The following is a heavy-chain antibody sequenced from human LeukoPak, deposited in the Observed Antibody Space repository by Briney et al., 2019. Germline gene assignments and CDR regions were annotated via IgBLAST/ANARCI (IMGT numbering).Heavy chain of an antibody. CDR1: GGTFSSYA. J-gene: IGHJ4*02. D-gene: IGHD3-22*01. CDR2: IIPIFGTA. Sequence: ASVKVSCKASGGTFSSYAISWVRQAPGQGLEWMGGIIPIFGTANYAQKFQGRVTMTRDTSTSTVYMELSSLRSEDTAVYYCARDNNRPGPITQEYDSSGYHDYWGQGTLVTVSS. V-gene: IGHV1-69*05. CDR3: ARDNNRPGPITQEYDSSGYHDY.